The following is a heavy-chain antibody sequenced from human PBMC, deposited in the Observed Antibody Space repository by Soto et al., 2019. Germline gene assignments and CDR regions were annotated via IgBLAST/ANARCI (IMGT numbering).Heavy chain of an antibody. J-gene: IGHJ5*02. Sequence: GASVKVSCKASGGTFSSYAISWVRQAPGQGLEWMGGIIPIFGTANYAQKFQGRVTITADESTSTAYMELSSLRSEDTAVYYCATGLLRYNWFDPWGQGTLVTVSS. D-gene: IGHD2-15*01. CDR3: ATGLLRYNWFDP. V-gene: IGHV1-69*13. CDR1: GGTFSSYA. CDR2: IIPIFGTA.